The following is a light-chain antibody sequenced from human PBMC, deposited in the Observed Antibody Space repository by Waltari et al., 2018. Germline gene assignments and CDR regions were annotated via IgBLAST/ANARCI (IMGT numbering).Light chain of an antibody. CDR2: YAS. CDR1: NIESKS. CDR3: QVWDANTEPGV. J-gene: IGLJ1*01. Sequence: SYVLTQPPSVSVAPGETARITCGGNNIESKSVHWYRQRPGQAPVLVISYASDQPPGIPDRFYGSNAGNTATLTISRVEAGDETDYYCQVWDANTEPGVFGTGTEVTVL. V-gene: IGLV3-21*01.